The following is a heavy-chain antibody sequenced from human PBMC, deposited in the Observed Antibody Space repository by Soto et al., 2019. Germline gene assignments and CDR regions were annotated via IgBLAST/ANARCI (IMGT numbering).Heavy chain of an antibody. D-gene: IGHD1-26*01. CDR2: IYTSGST. J-gene: IGHJ4*02. V-gene: IGHV4-4*07. CDR3: ARGLVGATYRYYFDY. CDR1: GCSISSYY. Sequence: SETLSLTCPVSGCSISSYYWSWIRQPAGKGLEWIGRIYTSGSTNYNPSLKSRVTMSVDTSKNQFSLKLSSVTAADTAVYYCARGLVGATYRYYFDYWGQGTLVTVSS.